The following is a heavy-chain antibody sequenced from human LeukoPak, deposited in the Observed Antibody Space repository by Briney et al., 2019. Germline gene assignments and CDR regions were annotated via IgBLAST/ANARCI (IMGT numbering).Heavy chain of an antibody. CDR3: ARASGPFDY. Sequence: GGSLRLSCAASGFTFSSYGMHWVRQAPGKGLEWVAVISSDGSDKYYADSVKGRFTISRDNSKNTLYLQMNSLRAEDSAVYSCARASGPFDYWGQGTLVTVSS. CDR1: GFTFSSYG. V-gene: IGHV3-30*03. CDR2: ISSDGSDK. D-gene: IGHD3-10*01. J-gene: IGHJ4*02.